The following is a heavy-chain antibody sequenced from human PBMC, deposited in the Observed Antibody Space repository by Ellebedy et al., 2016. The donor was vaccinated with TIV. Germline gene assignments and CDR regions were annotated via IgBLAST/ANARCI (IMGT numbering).Heavy chain of an antibody. J-gene: IGHJ4*02. V-gene: IGHV3-30-3*01. D-gene: IGHD6-19*01. CDR1: GFTFNSYA. CDR2: ISYDGNSI. CDR3: ARKLDKSSGWYGGAAY. Sequence: GESLKISCAASGFTFNSYAMHWVRQAPGKGLESVAVISYDGNSIYYADSVKGRFTISRDNSMTTLYLEMNSLRAEDTAVYYCARKLDKSSGWYGGAAYWGQGTLVTVSS.